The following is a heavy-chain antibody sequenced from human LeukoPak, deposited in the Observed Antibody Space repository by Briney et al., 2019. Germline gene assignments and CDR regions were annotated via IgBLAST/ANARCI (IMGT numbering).Heavy chain of an antibody. D-gene: IGHD3-10*01. CDR3: AKDFSPTVRGPFDY. V-gene: IGHV3-30*02. CDR1: GFTFSSYG. CDR2: IRYDGSNK. Sequence: GGSLRLSCAASGFTFSSYGMHWVRQAPGKGLEWVAFIRYDGSNKYYADSVKGRFTISRDNSKNTLYLQMNSLRAEDTAVYYCAKDFSPTVRGPFDYWGQGTLVTVSS. J-gene: IGHJ4*02.